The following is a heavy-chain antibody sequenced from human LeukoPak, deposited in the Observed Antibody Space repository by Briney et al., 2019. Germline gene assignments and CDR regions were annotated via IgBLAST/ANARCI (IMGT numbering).Heavy chain of an antibody. J-gene: IGHJ6*02. D-gene: IGHD3-22*01. CDR1: GFTFSSYS. V-gene: IGHV3-48*01. CDR3: ARVPLRYYDSSGYYRYYYYGMDV. Sequence: GGSLRVSCAASGFTFSSYSMNWVRQAPGKGLEWVSYISSSSSTIYYADSVKGRFTISRDNAKNSLYLQMNSLRAEDTAVYYCARVPLRYYDSSGYYRYYYYGMDVWGQGTTVTVSS. CDR2: ISSSSSTI.